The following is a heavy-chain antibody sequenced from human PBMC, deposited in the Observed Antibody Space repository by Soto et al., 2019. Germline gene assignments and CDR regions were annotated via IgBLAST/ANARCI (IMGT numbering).Heavy chain of an antibody. CDR3: ARVRGGVYSYGKRVFDY. D-gene: IGHD5-18*01. J-gene: IGHJ4*02. CDR1: GYAFTSYC. Sequence: QVQLVQSGAEVKKPGASVKVSCKASGYAFTSYCMHWVRQAPGQGLEWMGIINPSGGSTSYAQKFQGRVTMTRDTSTSTVYMELSILRSEDMAVYYCARVRGGVYSYGKRVFDYWGQGTLVTVSS. V-gene: IGHV1-46*01. CDR2: INPSGGST.